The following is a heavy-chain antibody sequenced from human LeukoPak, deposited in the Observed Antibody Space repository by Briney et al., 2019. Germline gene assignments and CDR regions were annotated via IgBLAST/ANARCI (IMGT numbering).Heavy chain of an antibody. V-gene: IGHV3-30*04. D-gene: IGHD2-15*01. CDR1: GFTFSSNA. J-gene: IGHJ2*01. Sequence: PGGSLRLSCAASGFTFSSNAIHWVRQAPGKGLEWVALTSSDGSNKKYADSVKGRFTISRDNSKNTLYLQMNSLRTEDTAVYYCARASTGAAVNWFFDLWGRGTLVTVSS. CDR3: ARASTGAAVNWFFDL. CDR2: TSSDGSNK.